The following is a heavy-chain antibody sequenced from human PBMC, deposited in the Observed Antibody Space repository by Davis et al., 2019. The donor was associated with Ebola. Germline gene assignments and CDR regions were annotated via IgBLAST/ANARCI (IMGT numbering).Heavy chain of an antibody. Sequence: GESLKISCRGSGYSFTSYWIGWVRQMPGKGLEWMGIIYPGDSDTRYSPSFQGQVTISADKSISTAYLQWSSLKASDTAMYYCARLSDSSKKITYYYYGMDVWGQGTTVTVSS. CDR2: IYPGDSDT. V-gene: IGHV5-51*01. CDR1: GYSFTSYW. J-gene: IGHJ6*02. CDR3: ARLSDSSKKITYYYYGMDV. D-gene: IGHD6-13*01.